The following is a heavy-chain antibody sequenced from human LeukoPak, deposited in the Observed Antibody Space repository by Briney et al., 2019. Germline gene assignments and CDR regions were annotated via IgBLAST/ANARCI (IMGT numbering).Heavy chain of an antibody. CDR2: ISGSGGST. CDR1: GFTFSSYA. D-gene: IGHD5-24*01. V-gene: IGHV3-23*01. CDR3: ARGVDGYTSFDY. J-gene: IGHJ4*02. Sequence: GGSLRLSCAASGFTFSSYAMSWVRQAPGKGLEWVSAISGSGGSTYYADSVKGRFTISRDNSKNTLYLQMNSLRAEDTAVYYCARGVDGYTSFDYWGQGTLVTVSS.